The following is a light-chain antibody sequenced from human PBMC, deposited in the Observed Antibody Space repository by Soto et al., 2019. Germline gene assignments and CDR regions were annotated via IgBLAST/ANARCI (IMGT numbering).Light chain of an antibody. CDR2: DAS. J-gene: IGKJ5*01. V-gene: IGKV3-11*01. Sequence: IVLTQSPATLSLSPGDRATLSCRASQSISFYLTWYQHKPGQAPRLLIYDASNRATGIPARFSGSGSGTDFTLTISSLAPEDFEFYYCQHRSIWPVSFGQGTRLEIK. CDR1: QSISFY. CDR3: QHRSIWPVS.